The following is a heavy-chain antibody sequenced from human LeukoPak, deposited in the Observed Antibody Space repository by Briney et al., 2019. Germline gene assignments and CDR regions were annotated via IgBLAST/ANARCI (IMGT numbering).Heavy chain of an antibody. CDR3: ARGVYYGSGSYYTPYYYYYMDV. D-gene: IGHD3-10*01. CDR1: GGTFSSYA. J-gene: IGHJ6*03. V-gene: IGHV1-69*05. CDR2: IIPIFGTA. Sequence: GASVKVSCKASGGTFSSYAISWVRQAPGQGLEWMGGIIPIFGTANYAQKLQGRVTMTTDTSTSTAYMELRSLRSDDTAVYYCARGVYYGSGSYYTPYYYYYMDVWGKGTTVTVSS.